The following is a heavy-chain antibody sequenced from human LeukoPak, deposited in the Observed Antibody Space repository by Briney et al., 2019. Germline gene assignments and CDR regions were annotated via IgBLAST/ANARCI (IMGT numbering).Heavy chain of an antibody. CDR2: TNRYASEK. Sequence: RGSLRLSCAAPGFTLSSYWMSWVRQAPRKGLGWVANTNRYASEKYFVDSVKGRFTISRDNAKDARYLQTNNPSVEYTAVYSYENVYEYNSGCYQNDYWGQGTLVTVSS. CDR3: ENVYEYNSGCYQNDY. D-gene: IGHD6-19*01. CDR1: GFTLSSYW. J-gene: IGHJ4*02. V-gene: IGHV3-7*01.